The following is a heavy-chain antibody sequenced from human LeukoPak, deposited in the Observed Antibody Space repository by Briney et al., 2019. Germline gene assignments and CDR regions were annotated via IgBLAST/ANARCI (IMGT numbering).Heavy chain of an antibody. J-gene: IGHJ5*02. CDR1: GFTFSSHD. CDR3: ARGGAVAGTERISFDP. CDR2: ISYDGSKQ. Sequence: GESLRLSCAASGFTFSSHDMHWVRQAPGKGLEWVAAISYDGSKQLYADSVKGRFTISRDNSKNTLNLQMNSLRDDDTAVYYCARGGAVAGTERISFDPWGQGTLVTVSS. V-gene: IGHV3-30*03. D-gene: IGHD6-19*01.